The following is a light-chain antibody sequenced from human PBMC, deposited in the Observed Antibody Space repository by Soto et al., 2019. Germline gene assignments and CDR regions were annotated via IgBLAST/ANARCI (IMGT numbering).Light chain of an antibody. CDR3: QHYGYPQWT. V-gene: IGKV3-20*01. Sequence: EMVLTQSPDTLSLSPGERATPSCRASQSGSSSYLAWYQQRPGQPPRLLIYGVFTRADDIPDRFSGSGSGTDFTLTISSLQPEDFAVYYCQHYGYPQWTFGQGTKVDIK. CDR1: QSGSSSY. J-gene: IGKJ1*01. CDR2: GVF.